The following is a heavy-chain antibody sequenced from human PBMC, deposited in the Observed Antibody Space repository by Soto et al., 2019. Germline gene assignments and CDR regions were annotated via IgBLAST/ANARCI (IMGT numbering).Heavy chain of an antibody. Sequence: EVQLVESGGGLVQPRVSLELSCAASGFTFSASAMHWVRQASGNGLEWFGRIRSNGRTAYAASMQGRLTISRDDSTKTVYLQLTSLKTDDTAVYYCARLDCSGGSCYPYYFDHWGQGALVTVSA. CDR1: GFTFSASA. V-gene: IGHV3-73*02. D-gene: IGHD2-15*01. J-gene: IGHJ4*02. CDR3: ARLDCSGGSCYPYYFDH. CDR2: IRSNGRT.